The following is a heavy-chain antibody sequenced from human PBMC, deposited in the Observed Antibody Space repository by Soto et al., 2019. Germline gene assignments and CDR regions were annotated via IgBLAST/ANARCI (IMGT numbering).Heavy chain of an antibody. Sequence: SETLSLTCSVSGASIYNGGYFWSWIRQSPGKGLEWIGHIHNSGSPCNNPSLKSRVTISADTSKNQFSLKLTSVTAADTAVYFWARGSTTDKVDPGGKGPLATVS. J-gene: IGHJ5*02. CDR2: IHNSGSP. CDR1: GASIYNGGYF. V-gene: IGHV4-30-4*01. D-gene: IGHD4-17*01. CDR3: ARGSTTDKVDP.